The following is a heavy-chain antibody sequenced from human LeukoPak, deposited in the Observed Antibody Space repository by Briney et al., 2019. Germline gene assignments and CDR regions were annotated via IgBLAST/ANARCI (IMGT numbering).Heavy chain of an antibody. V-gene: IGHV4-59*11. CDR3: ARSVHSYGNHWFDP. CDR2: IYHSGST. CDR1: GGSISSHH. Sequence: SETLSLTCTVSGGSISSHHWSWIRQPPGKGLQWIGYIYHSGSTNYNPSLKSRVTISVDTSKNQFSLKLSSVTAADTAVYYCARSVHSYGNHWFDPWGQGTLVTVPS. D-gene: IGHD5-18*01. J-gene: IGHJ5*02.